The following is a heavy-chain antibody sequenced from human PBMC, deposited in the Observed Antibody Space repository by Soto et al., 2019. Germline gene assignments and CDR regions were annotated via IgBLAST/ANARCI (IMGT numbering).Heavy chain of an antibody. CDR1: GVSISSGGYY. J-gene: IGHJ4*02. D-gene: IGHD6-13*01. Sequence: SETLSLTCTVSGVSISSGGYYWSWIRQHPGRGLQWIGNIYYSGSTNYNPSLKSRIIISLDTSKNQFSLKLSSVTAADTAVYFCARYRISGSWSKFDYWGQGTLVTVSS. CDR2: IYYSGST. CDR3: ARYRISGSWSKFDY. V-gene: IGHV4-31*03.